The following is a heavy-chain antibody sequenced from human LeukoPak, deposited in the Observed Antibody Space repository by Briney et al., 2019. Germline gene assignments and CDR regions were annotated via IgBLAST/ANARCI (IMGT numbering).Heavy chain of an antibody. V-gene: IGHV3-23*01. CDR1: GFTFSSYA. CDR2: ISGSGGST. CDR3: AKGSGDYLFDY. Sequence: PGGSLRLSCAASGFTFSSYAMSWVRQVPGKGLERVSAISGSGGSTYYADSVKGRFTIARDNSKNALYLQMNSLRAEDTAVYYRAKGSGDYLFDYWGQGTLVTVSS. J-gene: IGHJ4*02. D-gene: IGHD4-17*01.